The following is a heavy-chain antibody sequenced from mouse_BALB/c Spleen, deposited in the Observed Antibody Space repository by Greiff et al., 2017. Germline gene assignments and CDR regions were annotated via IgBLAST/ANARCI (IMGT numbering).Heavy chain of an antibody. Sequence: EVQLQQSGPELVKTGASVKISCKASGYSFTDYYMHWVKQSPEKSFEWIGEINPSTGGTSYNQKFKGKATLTVDKSSSTAYMQLKSLTSEDSAVYYCARGPWFAYWGQGTLVTVSA. CDR1: GYSFTDYY. CDR2: INPSTGGT. J-gene: IGHJ3*01. CDR3: ARGPWFAY. V-gene: IGHV1-42*01.